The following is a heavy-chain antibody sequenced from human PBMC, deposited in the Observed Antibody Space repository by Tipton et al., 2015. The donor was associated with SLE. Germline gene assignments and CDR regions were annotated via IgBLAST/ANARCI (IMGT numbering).Heavy chain of an antibody. CDR3: ASHDYGDYGIWAFEM. J-gene: IGHJ3*02. CDR1: GCSITRTSYY. D-gene: IGHD4-17*01. V-gene: IGHV4-39*07. CDR2: ISSSGTT. Sequence: TLSLTRTVSGCSITRTSYYWGWIRQPPGKGLGWIGCISSSGTTHYNPSLKRRVTISVDTSKNQLSLKQRSATAADTAVYYCASHDYGDYGIWAFEMWGRGTVVSVSS.